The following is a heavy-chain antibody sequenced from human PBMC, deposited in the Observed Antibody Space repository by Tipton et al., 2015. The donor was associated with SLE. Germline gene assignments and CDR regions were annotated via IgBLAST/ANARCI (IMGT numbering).Heavy chain of an antibody. CDR1: GGSFSGYY. J-gene: IGHJ4*02. V-gene: IGHV4-34*01. D-gene: IGHD3-22*01. Sequence: LRLSRAVYGGSFSGYYWSWIRQPPGKGLEWIGEINHSGSTNYNPSLKSRVTISVDTSKNQFSLKLSSVTAADTAVYYCAAGYYDSSGYPLPFDYWGQGTLVTVSS. CDR3: AAGYYDSSGYPLPFDY. CDR2: INHSGST.